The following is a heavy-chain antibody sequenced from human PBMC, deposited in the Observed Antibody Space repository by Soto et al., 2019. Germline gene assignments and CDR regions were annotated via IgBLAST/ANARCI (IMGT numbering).Heavy chain of an antibody. J-gene: IGHJ6*02. Sequence: GGSLRLSCAASGFTFSNYWMNWVRQAPGKGPVWASRTKYDGSYSTYADSVKGRFIVSRDNAKNTLYLQMNSLRPEDTAVYYCATLSGSTSGYNSYGMDVWGQGTTVTVSS. CDR2: TKYDGSYS. CDR3: ATLSGSTSGYNSYGMDV. D-gene: IGHD2-2*01. CDR1: GFTFSNYW. V-gene: IGHV3-74*01.